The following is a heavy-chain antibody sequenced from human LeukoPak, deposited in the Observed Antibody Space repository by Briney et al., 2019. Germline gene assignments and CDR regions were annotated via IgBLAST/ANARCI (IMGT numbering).Heavy chain of an antibody. CDR2: IWNDGSNN. Sequence: PGRSLRLSCAASGFTFSSFGMHWVRQAPAKGLEWVAVIWNDGSNNYYADSVKGRFTISRDNAKNTLYLQMNSLRAEDTAVYYCAGLVVVNNWFDPWGQGTLVTVSS. CDR1: GFTFSSFG. CDR3: AGLVVVNNWFDP. V-gene: IGHV3-33*01. J-gene: IGHJ5*02. D-gene: IGHD3-22*01.